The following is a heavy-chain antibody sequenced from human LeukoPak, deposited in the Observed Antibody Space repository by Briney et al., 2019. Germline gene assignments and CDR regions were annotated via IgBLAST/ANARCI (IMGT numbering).Heavy chain of an antibody. CDR3: AKEGGLYQLARGGKNWFDP. CDR2: ISVIGGST. CDR1: GFTFSSYA. Sequence: QPGGSLILSFAASGFTFSSYAMSWVRPAPGQRVEGVSAISVIGGSTYYADSVKGRFTISRDNSKNTLYLQVNRLRAEDTAVYYCAKEGGLYQLARGGKNWFDPWGQGTLVTVSS. D-gene: IGHD2-2*01. J-gene: IGHJ5*02. V-gene: IGHV3-23*01.